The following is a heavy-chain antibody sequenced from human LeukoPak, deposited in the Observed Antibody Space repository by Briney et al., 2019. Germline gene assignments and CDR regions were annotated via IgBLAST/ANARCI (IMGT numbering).Heavy chain of an antibody. D-gene: IGHD3-22*01. V-gene: IGHV1-18*01. CDR3: ARDPPTLFDYYDSIGYLGAEYFQH. J-gene: IGHJ1*01. Sequence: GASVKVSCKASGYTFTSYGISWVRHAPGQGLEWMGWISAYNGNTNYAQKLQGRVTMTTDTSTSTAYMELRSLRSDDTAVYYCARDPPTLFDYYDSIGYLGAEYFQHWGQGTLVTVSS. CDR2: ISAYNGNT. CDR1: GYTFTSYG.